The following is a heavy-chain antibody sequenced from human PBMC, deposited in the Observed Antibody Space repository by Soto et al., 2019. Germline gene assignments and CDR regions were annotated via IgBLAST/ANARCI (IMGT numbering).Heavy chain of an antibody. D-gene: IGHD3-22*01. CDR2: IKSRTDGGTT. Sequence: PGGSLRLSCAASGFTFTNAWMNWVRQAPGKGLEWVGRIKSRTDGGTTDYAAPVKGRITISRDDSQNTVYLQLTSLKTDDTAVYYCTTGAPRFGGLLGGEGGYFAYGGRGAPVTVPS. CDR3: TTGAPRFGGLLGGEGGYFAY. CDR1: GFTFTNAW. J-gene: IGHJ4*02. V-gene: IGHV3-15*07.